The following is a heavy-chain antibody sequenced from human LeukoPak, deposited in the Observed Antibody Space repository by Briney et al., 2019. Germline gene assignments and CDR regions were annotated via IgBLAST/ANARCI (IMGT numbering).Heavy chain of an antibody. D-gene: IGHD4-11*01. CDR1: DDSISNYY. Sequence: SETLSLTCTASDDSISNYYWSWIRQPPGKGLEWIGYIFYSGSTSYNPPLKSRVTISVGTSKNQFSLKLSSVTAADTALYYCARERGGDYSDAFDIWGQGTMVTVSS. J-gene: IGHJ3*02. CDR2: IFYSGST. CDR3: ARERGGDYSDAFDI. V-gene: IGHV4-59*01.